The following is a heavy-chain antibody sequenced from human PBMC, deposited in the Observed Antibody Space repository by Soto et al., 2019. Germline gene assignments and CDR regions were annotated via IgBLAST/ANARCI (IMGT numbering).Heavy chain of an antibody. V-gene: IGHV3-23*01. CDR1: GFTFSDYA. J-gene: IGHJ6*02. D-gene: IGHD2-21*02. CDR3: AKSVVVTASRHYYYYYGMDV. CDR2: ISGSGGST. Sequence: EVQLLESGGGLVQPGGSLRLSCDASGFTFSDYAMTWVRQAPGKGLEWVSGISGSGGSTYYADSVKGRFTISRYNYKNALYLQMNSLRADDTAVYYCAKSVVVTASRHYYYYYGMDVWGPGTTVTVSS.